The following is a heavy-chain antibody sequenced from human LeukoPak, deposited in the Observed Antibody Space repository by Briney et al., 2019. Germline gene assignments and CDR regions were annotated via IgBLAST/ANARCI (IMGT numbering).Heavy chain of an antibody. Sequence: GASVKVSCKASGGTFSSYAISWVRQAPGQGLEWMGGIIPIFGTANYAQKFQGRVTITTDESTSIAYMELSSLRSEDTAVYYCARADWGPGYYDSSGYPFDYWGQGTLVTVSS. CDR3: ARADWGPGYYDSSGYPFDY. CDR1: GGTFSSYA. V-gene: IGHV1-69*05. D-gene: IGHD3-22*01. CDR2: IIPIFGTA. J-gene: IGHJ4*02.